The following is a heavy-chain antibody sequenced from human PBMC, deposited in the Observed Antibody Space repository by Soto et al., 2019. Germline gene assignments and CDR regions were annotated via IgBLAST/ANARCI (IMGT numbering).Heavy chain of an antibody. CDR3: ARGSTTEKVDS. V-gene: IGHV4-30-4*01. D-gene: IGHD4-17*01. CDR2: IHNSGSP. CDR1: GASIYNGGYF. J-gene: IGHJ4*02. Sequence: SETLSLTCTVSGASIYNGGYFWSWIRQSPGKGLEWIGHIHNSGSPYNNPSLKSRVTISADTSKNQCSLKLTSGTAADTAVYEWARGSTTEKVDSWGQETRVTVSS.